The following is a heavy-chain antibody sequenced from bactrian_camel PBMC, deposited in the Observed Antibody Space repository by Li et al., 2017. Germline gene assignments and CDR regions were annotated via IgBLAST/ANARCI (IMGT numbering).Heavy chain of an antibody. CDR2: TDSDGRT. J-gene: IGHJ6*01. Sequence: HVQLVESGGGSVQSGGSLRLSCAVSGNNGSTVCLGWFRQVPGKEREAIASTDSDGRTNYRDSVKGRFTISQDTPKNTVYLQMNSLKPEDTAMYYCAAAEAGRGTWPDDDGYWGQGTQVTVS. V-gene: IGHV3S53*01. CDR3: AAAEAGRGTWPDDDGY. CDR1: GNNGSTVC. D-gene: IGHD3*01.